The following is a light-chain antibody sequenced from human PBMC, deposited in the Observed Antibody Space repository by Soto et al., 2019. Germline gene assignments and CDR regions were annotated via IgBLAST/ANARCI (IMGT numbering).Light chain of an antibody. Sequence: QSVLTQPPSVSAAPRQKVTISWSGSSSNIGSNYVSWYQQLPGTAPKLLIYDNNKRPSGIPDRFSGSKSGTSATLGITGLQTGDEADYYCGTWDSSLSAVVFGGGTKLTVL. CDR3: GTWDSSLSAVV. J-gene: IGLJ2*01. V-gene: IGLV1-51*01. CDR1: SSNIGSNY. CDR2: DNN.